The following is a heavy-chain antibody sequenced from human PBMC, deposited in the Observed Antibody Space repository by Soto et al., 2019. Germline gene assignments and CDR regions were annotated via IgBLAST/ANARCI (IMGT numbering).Heavy chain of an antibody. D-gene: IGHD1-26*01. Sequence: SETLSLTCTVDSISTYYWNWIRQTPGKGLEWIGYIYYLGRTNYNRSLKSRVTISIDMSKNQFSLRLNSVTAADTAVYYCARAPVGATHFDYWGQGALVTVSS. CDR2: IYYLGRT. J-gene: IGHJ4*02. CDR3: ARAPVGATHFDY. CDR1: SISTYY. V-gene: IGHV4-59*01.